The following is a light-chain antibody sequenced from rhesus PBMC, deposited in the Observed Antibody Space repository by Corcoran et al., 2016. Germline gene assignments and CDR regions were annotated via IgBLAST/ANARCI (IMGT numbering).Light chain of an antibody. CDR1: QYVGSY. Sequence: EIVMTQSPATLSLSPGEGVTLSSRASQYVGSYLAWYQQKPGQPPRLLIYGAAIRATGNPDRFRGSGAGTDCTLTSSSLEPEDVGLYYCQQSSNLYSFGQGTKVEIK. CDR2: GAA. V-gene: IGKV3-24*04. J-gene: IGKJ2*01. CDR3: QQSSNLYS.